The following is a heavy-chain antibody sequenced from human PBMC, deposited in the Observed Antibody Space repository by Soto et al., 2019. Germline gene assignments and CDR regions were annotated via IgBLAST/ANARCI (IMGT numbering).Heavy chain of an antibody. D-gene: IGHD1-1*01. J-gene: IGHJ4*02. CDR2: INQSGST. CDR3: ARRFSGTGRYFDY. CDR1: GASFSGYY. V-gene: IGHV4-34*02. Sequence: QVQLQQWGAGLLKPSETLSLSCAVYGASFSGYYWNWIRQPPGKGLEWMGEINQSGSTNYNPSLKTRVTISVDTSKKQFSLRVSSVTAADTAVYYGARRFSGTGRYFDYWGQGTLVTGSS.